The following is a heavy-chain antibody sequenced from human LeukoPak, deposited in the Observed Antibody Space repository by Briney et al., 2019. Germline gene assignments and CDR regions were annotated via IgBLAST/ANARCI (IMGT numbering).Heavy chain of an antibody. J-gene: IGHJ4*02. Sequence: PGGSLRLSCAPSGFSISTFGRNWARRPPGRGREWVATIKQDGSETLYVDFVKGRFTISRDNAKNSLYLQMNSLRAEDTAVYYCSGGSGWLTDYWGQGTLVTVSS. CDR3: SGGSGWLTDY. CDR2: IKQDGSET. V-gene: IGHV3-7*04. CDR1: GFSISTFG. D-gene: IGHD6-19*01.